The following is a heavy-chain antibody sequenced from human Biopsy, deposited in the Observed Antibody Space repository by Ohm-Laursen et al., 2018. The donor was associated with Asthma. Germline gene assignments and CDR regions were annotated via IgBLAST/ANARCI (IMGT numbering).Heavy chain of an antibody. D-gene: IGHD2-2*01. V-gene: IGHV3-33*01. J-gene: IGHJ6*02. Sequence: RSLRLSCAASGFTFSSYGMHWVRQAPGKGLEWVAVIWYDGSNKYYADSVKGRFTISRDNSKNTLYLQMNSLRAEDTAVYYCARGGLGYCSSTSCYQNYYYGMDVWDQGTTVTVSS. CDR3: ARGGLGYCSSTSCYQNYYYGMDV. CDR2: IWYDGSNK. CDR1: GFTFSSYG.